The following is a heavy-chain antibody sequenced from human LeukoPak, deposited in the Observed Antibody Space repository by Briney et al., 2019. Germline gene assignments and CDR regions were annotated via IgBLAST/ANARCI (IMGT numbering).Heavy chain of an antibody. CDR3: ARDEGRQGWPFDY. CDR2: ISYDGSDK. Sequence: KPGGSLRLSCAASGFTFSSYSMNWVRQAPGKGLEWVAVISYDGSDKYYADTVKGRFTISRDNSKNSLFLQMNSLRAEDTAVYYCARDEGRQGWPFDYWGQGTLVTVSS. CDR1: GFTFSSYS. D-gene: IGHD6-19*01. V-gene: IGHV3-30*13. J-gene: IGHJ4*02.